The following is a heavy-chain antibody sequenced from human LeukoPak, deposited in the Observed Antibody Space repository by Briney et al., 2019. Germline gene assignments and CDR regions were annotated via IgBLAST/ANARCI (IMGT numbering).Heavy chain of an antibody. CDR2: IYPGDSDT. CDR1: GYSFTSYW. V-gene: IGHV5-51*01. J-gene: IGHJ5*02. CDR3: ARQAGYYYDSSGYSNWFDP. Sequence: GESLKISCRGSGYSFTSYWIGWVRQMPGKGLEWMGIIYPGDSDTRYSPSFQGQVTISADKSISTAYLQWSSLKASDTAMYYCARQAGYYYDSSGYSNWFDPWGQGTLVTVSS. D-gene: IGHD3-22*01.